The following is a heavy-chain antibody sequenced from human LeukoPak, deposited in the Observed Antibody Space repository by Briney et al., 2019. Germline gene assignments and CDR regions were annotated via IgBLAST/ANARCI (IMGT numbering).Heavy chain of an antibody. CDR2: ISGSGGST. CDR3: AKVVSSSRDGYNCFDY. J-gene: IGHJ4*02. D-gene: IGHD5-24*01. Sequence: GGSLRLSCAASGFTFSSYAMSWVRQAPGKGLEWVSAISGSGGSTYYADSVKGRFTISRDNSKNTPYLQMNSLRAEDTAVYYCAKVVSSSRDGYNCFDYWGQGTLVTVSS. V-gene: IGHV3-23*01. CDR1: GFTFSSYA.